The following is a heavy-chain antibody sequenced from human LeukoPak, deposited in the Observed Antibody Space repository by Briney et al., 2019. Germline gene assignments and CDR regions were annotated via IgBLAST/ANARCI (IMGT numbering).Heavy chain of an antibody. D-gene: IGHD2-15*01. CDR2: INHRGST. CDR1: GGSISSYY. CDR3: ARAPGAALD. V-gene: IGHV4-34*01. J-gene: IGHJ4*02. Sequence: SETLSLTCTVSGGSISSYYWSWIRQPPGKGLEWIGEINHRGSTNYYPSLKSRVTVSLDTSKNQFSLKLSSVTAADTAVYYCARAPGAALDWGQGTLVTVSS.